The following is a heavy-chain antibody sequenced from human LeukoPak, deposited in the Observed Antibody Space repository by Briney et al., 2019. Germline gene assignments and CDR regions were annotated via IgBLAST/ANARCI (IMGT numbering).Heavy chain of an antibody. D-gene: IGHD1-20*01. J-gene: IGHJ5*02. V-gene: IGHV1-69*02. CDR1: GGTFSSYT. Sequence: GASVKVSFEASGGTFSSYTISWVRQAPGQGLEWMGRIIPILGIANYAQKFQGRVTITADKSTSTAYMELSSLRSEDTAVYYCARVSITGTTGFDPWGQGTLVTVSS. CDR3: ARVSITGTTGFDP. CDR2: IIPILGIA.